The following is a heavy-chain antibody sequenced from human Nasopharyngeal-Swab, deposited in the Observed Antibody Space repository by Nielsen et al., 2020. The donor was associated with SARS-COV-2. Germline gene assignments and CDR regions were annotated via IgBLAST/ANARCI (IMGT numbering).Heavy chain of an antibody. Sequence: WVRQAPGQGLEWMGWINTNTGNPTYAQGFTGRFVFSLDTSVSTAYLQIGSLKAEDTAVYYCARAERSQPGRWGQGTLVTVSS. J-gene: IGHJ4*02. V-gene: IGHV7-4-1*01. D-gene: IGHD1-1*01. CDR3: ARAERSQPGR. CDR2: INTNTGNP.